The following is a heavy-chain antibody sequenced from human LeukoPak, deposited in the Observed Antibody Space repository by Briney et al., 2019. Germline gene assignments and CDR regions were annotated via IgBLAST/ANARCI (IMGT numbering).Heavy chain of an antibody. J-gene: IGHJ4*02. D-gene: IGHD3-22*01. CDR2: MNPNSGNT. CDR1: GYTFTSYD. CDR3: ARFGYYESSGYYYGDDY. Sequence: ASVKDSCKASGYTFTSYDINWVRQATGQGLEWMGWMNPNSGNTGYAQKFQGRVTITRNTSISTAYMELSSLRSEDTAVYYCARFGYYESSGYYYGDDYWGQGTLVTVSS. V-gene: IGHV1-8*03.